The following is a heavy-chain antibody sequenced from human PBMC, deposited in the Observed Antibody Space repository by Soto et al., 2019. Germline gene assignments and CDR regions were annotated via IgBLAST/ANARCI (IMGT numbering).Heavy chain of an antibody. J-gene: IGHJ4*02. CDR1: GFSFSSSW. CDR2: IKEDGSEK. Sequence: PGGSLRLSCAASGFSFSSSWMNWVRQAPGKGLEWVADIKEDGSEKYYVDSLKGRFTISRDNAKNSLYLQMNSLRAEDTAVYYCASEDYYDTRFDSWGQGTLVTVSS. V-gene: IGHV3-7*03. CDR3: ASEDYYDTRFDS. D-gene: IGHD3-22*01.